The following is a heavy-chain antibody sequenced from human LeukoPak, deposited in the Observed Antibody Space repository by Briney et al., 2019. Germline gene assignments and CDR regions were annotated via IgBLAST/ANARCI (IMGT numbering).Heavy chain of an antibody. J-gene: IGHJ5*02. CDR3: ARQRTYGDYSWFDP. CDR1: GGTFGSYA. Sequence: SVKVSCKASGGTFGSYAISWVRQAPGQGREWMGRIIPILGIANYAQKFQGRVTITADKSTGTAYMELSSLRSEDTAVYYCARQRTYGDYSWFDPWGQGTLVTVSS. D-gene: IGHD4-17*01. CDR2: IIPILGIA. V-gene: IGHV1-69*04.